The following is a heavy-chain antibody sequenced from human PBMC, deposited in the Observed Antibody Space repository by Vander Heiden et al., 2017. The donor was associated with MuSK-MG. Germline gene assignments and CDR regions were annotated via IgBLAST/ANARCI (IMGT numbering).Heavy chain of an antibody. J-gene: IGHJ4*02. CDR2: ISYSGST. CDR1: GGSISSGGYY. CDR3: ARDQYYYGSVDY. V-gene: IGHV4-31*03. D-gene: IGHD3-10*01. Sequence: QVQLQESGPGLVKPSHTLFLTCTVSGGSISSGGYYWSWIRQHPGKGLEWIGYISYSGSTYYNPSLKSRVTISLDTSKNQFSLNLSSVTAADTAVYYCARDQYYYGSVDYWGQGTLVTISS.